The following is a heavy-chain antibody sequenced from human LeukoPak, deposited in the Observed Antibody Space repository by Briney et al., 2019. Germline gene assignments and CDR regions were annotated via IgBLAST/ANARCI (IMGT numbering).Heavy chain of an antibody. CDR3: ARGRGGVSGSYNY. V-gene: IGHV4-34*01. J-gene: IGHJ4*02. Sequence: PSETLSLTCAVYGGPFSGYYWSWIRQPPGKGLEWIGEINHSGSTNYNPSLKSRVTISVDTSKYQFSLKLSSVTAADTAVYYCARGRGGVSGSYNYWGQGTLVTVSS. CDR2: INHSGST. CDR1: GGPFSGYY. D-gene: IGHD1-26*01.